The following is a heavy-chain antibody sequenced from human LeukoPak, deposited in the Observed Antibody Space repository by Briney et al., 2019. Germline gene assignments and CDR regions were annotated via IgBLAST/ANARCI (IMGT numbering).Heavy chain of an antibody. D-gene: IGHD6-19*01. CDR1: VVTFSNYS. Sequence: PGGSLRLSCAASVVTFSNYSVSWVRQAPGKGLEWVSAISGSGSNTYYADSVKGRFTISRDNSKNTLYLHMKSLRAEDTALYYCAKDSDKALSGWYNYWGQGTLVTVSS. CDR2: ISGSGSNT. CDR3: AKDSDKALSGWYNY. V-gene: IGHV3-23*01. J-gene: IGHJ4*02.